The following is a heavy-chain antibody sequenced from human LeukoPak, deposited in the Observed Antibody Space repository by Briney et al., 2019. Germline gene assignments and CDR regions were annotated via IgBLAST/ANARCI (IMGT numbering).Heavy chain of an antibody. V-gene: IGHV1-2*02. Sequence: GASVKVSCKASGYTFTGYYMHWVRQAPGQGLEWMGWINPNSGGTNYAQKFQGRVTMTRGTSISTAYMELSRLRSDDTAVYYCARVAIGIDVAYTYPSEKWFDPWGQGTLVTVSS. J-gene: IGHJ5*02. CDR2: INPNSGGT. D-gene: IGHD3-16*01. CDR1: GYTFTGYY. CDR3: ARVAIGIDVAYTYPSEKWFDP.